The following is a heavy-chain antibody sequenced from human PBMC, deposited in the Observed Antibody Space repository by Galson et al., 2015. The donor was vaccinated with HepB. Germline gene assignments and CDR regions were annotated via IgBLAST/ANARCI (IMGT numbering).Heavy chain of an antibody. Sequence: SLRLSCAASGFTFSSYGMHWVRQAPGKGLEWMGVIWYDGSNKYYADSVKGRFTISRDNSKNTLFLQMNSLRVEDTGIYYCARDRGFQSDSPAYWGQGTIVIVS. J-gene: IGHJ4*02. CDR3: ARDRGFQSDSPAY. D-gene: IGHD2-15*01. V-gene: IGHV3-33*01. CDR1: GFTFSSYG. CDR2: IWYDGSNK.